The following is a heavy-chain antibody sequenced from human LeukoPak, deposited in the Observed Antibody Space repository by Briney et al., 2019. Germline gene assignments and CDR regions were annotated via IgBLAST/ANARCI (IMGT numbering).Heavy chain of an antibody. CDR3: GRDRGQDYDTSGYFFDY. J-gene: IGHJ4*02. CDR1: GFTFSSYA. V-gene: IGHV3-23*01. D-gene: IGHD3-22*01. CDR2: ISGSGDNT. Sequence: GGSLRLSCVVSGFTFSSYAMSWVRQAPGKGLEWVSGISGSGDNTYYADSVKGRFTISRDNSKNTLYVQMNSLGTEDTAVYYCGRDRGQDYDTSGYFFDYWGQGTLVTVSS.